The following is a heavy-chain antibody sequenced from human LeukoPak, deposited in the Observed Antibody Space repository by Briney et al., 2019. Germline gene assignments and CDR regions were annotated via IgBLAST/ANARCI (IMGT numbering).Heavy chain of an antibody. Sequence: PGGSLRLSCAASGFTFSTYWMHWVRQVPGKGLVWVSHNNSDGSGTSYADSVKGRFTISRDNAKNTLYLQMNSLRVEDTAVYYCARPPAYDSRNYYFAYWGQGILVTVSS. V-gene: IGHV3-74*01. J-gene: IGHJ4*02. CDR3: ARPPAYDSRNYYFAY. CDR2: NNSDGSGT. D-gene: IGHD3-22*01. CDR1: GFTFSTYW.